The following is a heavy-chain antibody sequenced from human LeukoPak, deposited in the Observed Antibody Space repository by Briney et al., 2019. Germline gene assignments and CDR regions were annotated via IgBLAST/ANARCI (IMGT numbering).Heavy chain of an antibody. CDR3: GGHYDRSGHYPIDY. CDR1: GFTFSTYA. J-gene: IGHJ4*02. D-gene: IGHD3-22*01. V-gene: IGHV3-30-3*01. Sequence: PGGSLRLSCVGSGFTFSTYAMHWVRQAPGKGLEWVAVISYDGSKKYYADSVKGRFTISRDNSKNTLYLQMNSLRAEDTAVYYSGGHYDRSGHYPIDYWGQGTLVTISS. CDR2: ISYDGSKK.